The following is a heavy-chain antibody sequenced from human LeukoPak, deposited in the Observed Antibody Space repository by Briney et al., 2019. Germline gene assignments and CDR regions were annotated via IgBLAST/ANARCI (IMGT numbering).Heavy chain of an antibody. Sequence: ASVKVSCKASGYTFTSYDINWVRQATGQGLEWMGWMNPNSGNTGYAQKFQGRVTMTRNTSISTAYMELSSLISEDTAVYYCARGVPAHYYDSSGYYPWGQGTLVTVSS. CDR1: GYTFTSYD. CDR3: ARGVPAHYYDSSGYYP. CDR2: MNPNSGNT. J-gene: IGHJ5*02. D-gene: IGHD3-22*01. V-gene: IGHV1-8*01.